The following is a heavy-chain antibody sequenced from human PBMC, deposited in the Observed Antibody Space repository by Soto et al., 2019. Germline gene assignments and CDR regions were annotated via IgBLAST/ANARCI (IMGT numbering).Heavy chain of an antibody. Sequence: GESLKISCAASGFTFSSYAMSWVRQAPGKGLEWVSAISGSGGSTYYADSVKGRFTISRDNSKNTLYLQMNSLRAEDTAVYYCAKDYYYDSSGYYYVVEYFDYWGQGTLVTVSS. D-gene: IGHD3-22*01. V-gene: IGHV3-23*01. CDR3: AKDYYYDSSGYYYVVEYFDY. CDR1: GFTFSSYA. J-gene: IGHJ4*02. CDR2: ISGSGGST.